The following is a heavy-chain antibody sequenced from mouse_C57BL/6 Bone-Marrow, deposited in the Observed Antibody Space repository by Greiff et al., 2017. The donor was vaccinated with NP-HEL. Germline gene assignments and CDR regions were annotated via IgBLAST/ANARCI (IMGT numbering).Heavy chain of an antibody. CDR3: ARRGKIYYDYGGGFAY. CDR1: GYTFTSYW. V-gene: IGHV1-55*01. D-gene: IGHD2-4*01. Sequence: VQLQQPGAELVKPGASVKMSCKASGYTFTSYWITWVKQRPGQGLEWIGDIYPGSGSTNYNEKFKSKATLTVDTSSSTAYMQLSSLTSEDSAVYYCARRGKIYYDYGGGFAYWGQGTLVTVSA. CDR2: IYPGSGST. J-gene: IGHJ3*01.